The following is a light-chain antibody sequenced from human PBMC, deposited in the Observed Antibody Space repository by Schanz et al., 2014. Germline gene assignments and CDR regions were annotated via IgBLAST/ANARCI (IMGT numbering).Light chain of an antibody. CDR1: QGISSY. V-gene: IGKV1-9*01. CDR2: AAS. J-gene: IGKJ1*01. CDR3: QQYNSYWT. Sequence: QLTQSPSSLSASVGDRVTITCRASQGISSYLAWYQQKPGKAPKLLIYAASTLQSGVPSRFGGSESGTEFTLTITSLQPDDFATYYCQQYNSYWTFGQGTKVEIK.